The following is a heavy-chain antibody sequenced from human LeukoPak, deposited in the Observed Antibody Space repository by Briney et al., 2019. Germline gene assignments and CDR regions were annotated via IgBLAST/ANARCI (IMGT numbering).Heavy chain of an antibody. D-gene: IGHD3-22*01. Sequence: ASVKVSRKAPGYTFTGYYLHWVRQAPGQGLEWMGWINPNSGGTNYAQKFQGRVTMTRDTSISTAYMELSRLRSDDAAVYYCARHAYYDSSGPPTDRTFDIWGQGTMVTVSS. V-gene: IGHV1-2*02. CDR2: INPNSGGT. CDR1: GYTFTGYY. CDR3: ARHAYYDSSGPPTDRTFDI. J-gene: IGHJ3*02.